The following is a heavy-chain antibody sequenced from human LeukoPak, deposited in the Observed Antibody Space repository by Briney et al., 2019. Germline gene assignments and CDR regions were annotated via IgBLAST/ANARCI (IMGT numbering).Heavy chain of an antibody. CDR1: EDTFTRHY. Sequence: ASVKVSCKASEDTFTRHYMHWVRQAPGQGLEWTGLINPNDNSIDYTQKLRGRVTVTRDRSTSTVYMELNSLRSDDTAVYYCAREGGSYKHFDYWGQGSLITVSS. V-gene: IGHV1-46*04. CDR2: INPNDNSI. D-gene: IGHD3-10*01. J-gene: IGHJ4*02. CDR3: AREGGSYKHFDY.